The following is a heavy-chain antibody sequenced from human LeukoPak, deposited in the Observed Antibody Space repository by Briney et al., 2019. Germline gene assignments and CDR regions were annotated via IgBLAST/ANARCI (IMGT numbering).Heavy chain of an antibody. CDR3: ARDRGCSGGSCYYYWFDP. J-gene: IGHJ5*02. CDR1: GYSISSGYY. V-gene: IGHV4-38-2*02. Sequence: SETLSLTCTVSGYSISSGYYWGWIRQPPGKGLEWIGSIYHSGSTYYNPSLKSRVTISVDTSKNQFSLKLSSVTAADTAVYYCARDRGCSGGSCYYYWFDPWGQGTLVTVSS. CDR2: IYHSGST. D-gene: IGHD2-15*01.